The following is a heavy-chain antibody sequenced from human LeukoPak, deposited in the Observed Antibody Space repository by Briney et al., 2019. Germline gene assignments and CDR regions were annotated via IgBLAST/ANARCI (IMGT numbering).Heavy chain of an antibody. V-gene: IGHV1-2*02. CDR3: ARGGQWLVLEDWFDP. CDR2: INPNSGGT. CDR1: GYTFTGYY. Sequence: ASVEVSCKASGYTFTGYYMHWVRQAPGQGLEWMGWINPNSGGTNYAQKFQGRVTMTRDTSISTAYMELSRLRSDDTAVYYCARGGQWLVLEDWFDPWGQGTLVTVSS. J-gene: IGHJ5*02. D-gene: IGHD6-19*01.